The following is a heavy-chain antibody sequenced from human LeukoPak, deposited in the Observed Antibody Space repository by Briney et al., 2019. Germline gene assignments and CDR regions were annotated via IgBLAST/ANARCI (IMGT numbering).Heavy chain of an antibody. CDR1: GFTVSSNY. J-gene: IGHJ6*03. V-gene: IGHV3-66*01. CDR2: IYSGGST. Sequence: GGSLRLSCAASGFTVSSNYMNWVRQAPGKGLEWVSVIYSGGSTYYADSVKGRFTISRDNSKNTLYLQMNSLRAEDTAVYYCAKAIRSTNYMDVWGKGTTVTISS. D-gene: IGHD2-2*01. CDR3: AKAIRSTNYMDV.